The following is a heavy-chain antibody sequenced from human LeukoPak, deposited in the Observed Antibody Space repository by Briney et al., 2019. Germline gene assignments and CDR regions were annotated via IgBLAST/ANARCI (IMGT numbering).Heavy chain of an antibody. CDR2: IYHSGST. D-gene: IGHD1-14*01. Sequence: PGGSLRLSCVASGFTFSSYAMSWVRQPPGKGLEWIGEIYHSGSTNYNPSLKSRVTISVDKSKNQFSLKLSSVTAADTAVYYCATTGPSDYWGQGTLVTVSS. V-gene: IGHV4-4*02. CDR1: GFTFSSYAM. CDR3: ATTGPSDY. J-gene: IGHJ4*02.